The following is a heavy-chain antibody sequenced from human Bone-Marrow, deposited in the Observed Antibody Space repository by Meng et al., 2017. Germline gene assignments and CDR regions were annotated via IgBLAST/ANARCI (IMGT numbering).Heavy chain of an antibody. J-gene: IGHJ3*02. V-gene: IGHV4-39*07. CDR2: IYYSGST. Sequence: QGQLKQWGEGLLKPSETLSLTCAVYGGSISSSSYYWGWIRQPPGKGLEWIGSIYYSGSTYYNPSLKSRVTISVDTPKNQFSLKLSSVTAADTAVYYCARDPTAYDASPSIWGQGTMVTVSS. CDR3: ARDPTAYDASPSI. CDR1: GGSISSSSYY. D-gene: IGHD2-21*01.